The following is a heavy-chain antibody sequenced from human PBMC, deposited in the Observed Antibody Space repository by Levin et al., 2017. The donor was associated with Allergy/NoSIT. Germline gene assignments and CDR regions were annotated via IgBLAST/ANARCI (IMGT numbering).Heavy chain of an antibody. CDR3: AKDTAAMIVHRGDAFDI. CDR2: ISGSGGST. Sequence: GGSLRLSCAASGFTFSSYAMSWVRQAPGKGLEWVSAISGSGGSTYYADSVKGRFTISRDNSKNTLYLQMNSLRAEDTAVYYCAKDTAAMIVHRGDAFDIWGQGTMVTVSS. D-gene: IGHD3-22*01. CDR1: GFTFSSYA. J-gene: IGHJ3*02. V-gene: IGHV3-23*01.